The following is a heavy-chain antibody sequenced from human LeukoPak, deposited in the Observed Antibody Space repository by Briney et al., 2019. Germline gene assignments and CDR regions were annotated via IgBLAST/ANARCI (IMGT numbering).Heavy chain of an antibody. CDR3: ARDLALRQDDDAFDI. J-gene: IGHJ3*02. V-gene: IGHV1-24*01. CDR1: GYTLTELS. Sequence: AASVKVSCKVSGYTLTELSMHWVRQAPGKGLEWMGGFDPEDGETSYAQKFQGRVTMTRDTSTSTVYMELSSLRSEDTAVYYCARDLALRQDDDAFDIWGQGTMVTVSS. CDR2: FDPEDGET. D-gene: IGHD6-25*01.